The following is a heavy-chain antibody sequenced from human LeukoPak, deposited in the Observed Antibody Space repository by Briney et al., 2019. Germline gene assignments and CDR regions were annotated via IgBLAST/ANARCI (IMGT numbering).Heavy chain of an antibody. CDR1: GFTDSSNY. V-gene: IGHV3-66*01. CDR2: IYSGGST. D-gene: IGHD1-26*01. CDR3: ARDMGRNPLGFDY. Sequence: GGSLRLSCAASGFTDSSNYMSWVRQAPGKGLEWVSVIYSGGSTYYADSVKGRFTISRDNSKNTLYLQMNSLRAEDTAVYYCARDMGRNPLGFDYWGQGTLVTVSS. J-gene: IGHJ4*02.